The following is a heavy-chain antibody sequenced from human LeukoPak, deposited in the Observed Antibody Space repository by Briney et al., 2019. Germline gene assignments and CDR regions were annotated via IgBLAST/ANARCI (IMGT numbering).Heavy chain of an antibody. CDR1: GFTFSSYS. CDR2: ISSSSYI. D-gene: IGHD1-26*01. Sequence: TGGSLRLSCAVSGFTFSSYSMNWVRQAPGKGLEWVSSISSSSYIYYADSVKGRFTISRDNAKNSLYLQMNSLRAEDTAVYYCATDPPRIGGYFDYWGQGTLVTVSS. V-gene: IGHV3-21*01. CDR3: ATDPPRIGGYFDY. J-gene: IGHJ4*02.